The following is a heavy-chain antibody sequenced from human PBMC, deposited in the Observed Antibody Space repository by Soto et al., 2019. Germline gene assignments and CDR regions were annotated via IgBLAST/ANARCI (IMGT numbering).Heavy chain of an antibody. CDR2: INACNGNT. D-gene: IGHD6-13*01. CDR1: GYTFTNFC. Sequence: ASVKLSCKASGYTFTNFCINWGRQAPGQRVEWMGWINACNGNTKYSQKFQGRVTITTDTSASTAYMELSSLRSEDTAVYYCARDSYSSSWYGDYYYYYGMDVWGQGTTVTV. J-gene: IGHJ6*02. V-gene: IGHV1-3*01. CDR3: ARDSYSSSWYGDYYYYYGMDV.